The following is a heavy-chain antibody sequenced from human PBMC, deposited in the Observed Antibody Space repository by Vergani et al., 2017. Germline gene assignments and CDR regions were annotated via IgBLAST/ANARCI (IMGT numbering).Heavy chain of an antibody. CDR3: ARDDGYSYYFDY. V-gene: IGHV3-33*01. CDR2: IWYDGSNK. Sequence: VQLLESGGGLVQPGGSRRLSCAASGFTFSSYGMHWVRQAPGKGLEWVAVIWYDGSNKYYSDSVKGRFTVSRDNSKNTLSLQMNSLRAEDTAVYYCARDDGYSYYFDYWGQGTLVTVSS. J-gene: IGHJ4*02. D-gene: IGHD5-18*01. CDR1: GFTFSSYG.